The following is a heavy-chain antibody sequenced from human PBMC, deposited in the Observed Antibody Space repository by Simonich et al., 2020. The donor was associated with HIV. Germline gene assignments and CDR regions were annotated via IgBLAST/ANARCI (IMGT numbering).Heavy chain of an antibody. J-gene: IGHJ4*02. CDR1: GGSFSGYY. D-gene: IGHD3-3*01. Sequence: HVQLQQWGAGLLKPSETLSLTCAVYGGSFSGYYWSWIRQPPGKGLEWVGEINHSGITNYKSSLNSRATISVDKSKNQFSLKLSSVTAADTAIYYCARRDRELILYFDYWVQGNLVTVSS. CDR3: ARRDRELILYFDY. V-gene: IGHV4-34*01. CDR2: INHSGIT.